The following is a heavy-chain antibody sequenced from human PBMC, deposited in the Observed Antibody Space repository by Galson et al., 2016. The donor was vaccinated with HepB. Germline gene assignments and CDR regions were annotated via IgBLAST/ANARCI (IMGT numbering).Heavy chain of an antibody. D-gene: IGHD2-15*01. J-gene: IGHJ6*02. V-gene: IGHV5-10-1*01. CDR3: ARQGSSAGELYYYYGMDV. CDR2: IDPSDSYT. CDR1: GYSFSTYW. Sequence: SGAEVKKPGESLRISCKDSGYSFSTYWIIWVRQMPGKGLEWTGRIDPSDSYTNYSPSFQGHVTISADKSISTAYLQWSSLKASDTGIYYCARQGSSAGELYYYYGMDVWGQGTTVTVSS.